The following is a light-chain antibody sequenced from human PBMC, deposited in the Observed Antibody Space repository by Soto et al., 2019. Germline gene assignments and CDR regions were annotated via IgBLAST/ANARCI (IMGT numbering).Light chain of an antibody. CDR2: DNN. CDR1: SSNIGNHY. J-gene: IGLJ1*01. Sequence: QSVLTQPPSVSAAPGQKVTISCSGSSSNIGNHYVSWYQQLPGTAPKFLIYDNNKRPSGIPDRFSGSKSGTSATLGITGLQTGDEADYYCGTWDSSLSAFVFGIGTKLTVL. CDR3: GTWDSSLSAFV. V-gene: IGLV1-51*01.